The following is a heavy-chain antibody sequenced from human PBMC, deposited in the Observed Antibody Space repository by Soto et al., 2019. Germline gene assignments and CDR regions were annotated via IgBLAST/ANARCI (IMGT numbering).Heavy chain of an antibody. CDR2: IGPESGAT. D-gene: IGHD1-26*01. V-gene: IGHV1-2*02. CDR1: GYTFTGHY. CDR3: GRGRSGQIVVFY. Sequence: GASVKVSCKASGYTFTGHYIHWVRQAPEQGPEWMGEIGPESGATRYAQKFQGRVTMTRDTSSTTVYMELKNLSPDDTAVYYCGRGRSGQIVVFYWGQGTLVTVSS. J-gene: IGHJ4*02.